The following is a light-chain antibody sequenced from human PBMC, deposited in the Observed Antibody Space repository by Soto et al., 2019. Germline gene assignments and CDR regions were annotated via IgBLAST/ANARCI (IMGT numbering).Light chain of an antibody. Sequence: EIVLTQSPGTLSLSPGDRATLSCRASQSVRSNFLAGYQQKPGQAPKHLISGASSRATGIPDRFSGSGSGTDFTLTISRLEPEDFALYSCQQYGTSPGTFGQGTKLEIK. J-gene: IGKJ2*02. CDR3: QQYGTSPGT. V-gene: IGKV3-20*01. CDR1: QSVRSNF. CDR2: GAS.